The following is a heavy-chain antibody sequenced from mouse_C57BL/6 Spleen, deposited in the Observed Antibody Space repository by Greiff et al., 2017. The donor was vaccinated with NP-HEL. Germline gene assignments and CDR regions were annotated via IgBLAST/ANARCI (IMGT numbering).Heavy chain of an antibody. CDR3: TCYYYGSSYGDY. Sequence: VQLKESGAELVRPGASVKLSCTASGFNIKDDYMHWVKQRPEQGLEWIGWIDPENGDTEYASKFQGKATITADTSSNTAYLQLSSLTSEDTAVYYCTCYYYGSSYGDYWGQGTTLTVSS. J-gene: IGHJ2*01. CDR2: IDPENGDT. CDR1: GFNIKDDY. V-gene: IGHV14-4*01. D-gene: IGHD1-1*01.